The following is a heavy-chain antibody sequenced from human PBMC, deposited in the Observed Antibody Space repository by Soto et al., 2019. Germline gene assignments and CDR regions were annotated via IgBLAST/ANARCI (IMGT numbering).Heavy chain of an antibody. J-gene: IGHJ4*02. CDR3: ARAPYYYDSSGYSRYFDY. V-gene: IGHV4-59*13. D-gene: IGHD3-22*01. CDR1: GGSISSYY. CDR2: IYYSGST. Sequence: SETLSLTCTVSGGSISSYYWSWIRQPPGKGLEWIGYIYYSGSTNYNPSLKSRVTISVDTSKNQFSLKLSSVTAADTAVYYCARAPYYYDSSGYSRYFDYWGQGTLVTVSS.